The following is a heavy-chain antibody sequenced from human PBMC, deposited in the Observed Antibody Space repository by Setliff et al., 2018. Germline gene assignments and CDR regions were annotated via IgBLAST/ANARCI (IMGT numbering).Heavy chain of an antibody. V-gene: IGHV1-18*01. CDR2: IAVYTGKT. CDR1: GYTFSESI. CDR3: SRLVRFCTRTVCQRLSGDDF. D-gene: IGHD3-10*01. J-gene: IGHJ4*02. Sequence: ASVKVSCKASGYTFSESIVSWVRQAPGQGLEWMGWIAVYTGKTYSAQKFQGRLSLTTDTSTTTAYLELRSLRSDDSAVYFCSRLVRFCTRTVCQRLSGDDFWGQGTRVTVSS.